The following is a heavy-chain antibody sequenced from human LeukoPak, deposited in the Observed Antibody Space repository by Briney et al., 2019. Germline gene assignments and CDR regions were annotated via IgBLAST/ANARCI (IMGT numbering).Heavy chain of an antibody. D-gene: IGHD1/OR15-1a*01. Sequence: SETLSLTCTVSGGSISSYYWSWIRQPPGKGLEWIGYIYYSGSTNYNPSLKRRVTISVDTSKNQFSLMLSSVTAADTAVYFYARRNSGTHTFDYWGQGTLVTVSS. J-gene: IGHJ4*02. CDR1: GGSISSYY. V-gene: IGHV4-59*01. CDR3: ARRNSGTHTFDY. CDR2: IYYSGST.